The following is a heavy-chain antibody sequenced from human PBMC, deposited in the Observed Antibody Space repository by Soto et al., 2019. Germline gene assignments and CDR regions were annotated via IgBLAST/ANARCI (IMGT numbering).Heavy chain of an antibody. V-gene: IGHV3-48*02. J-gene: IGHJ3*02. D-gene: IGHD3-10*01. CDR3: ARDREEMASYLDAFDI. CDR1: GFTFSSYS. Sequence: GGSLRLSCAASGFTFSSYSMNWVRQAPGKGLEWVSYISSSSSTIYYADSVKGRFTISRDNAKHSLYLQMNSLRDEDTAVYYCARDREEMASYLDAFDIWGQGTMVTVSS. CDR2: ISSSSSTI.